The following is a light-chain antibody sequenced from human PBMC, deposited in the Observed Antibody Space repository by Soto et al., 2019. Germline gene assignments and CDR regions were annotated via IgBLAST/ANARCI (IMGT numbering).Light chain of an antibody. CDR2: EVI. J-gene: IGLJ1*01. CDR3: CSYAGGFYV. V-gene: IGLV2-8*01. CDR1: SSDVGNYNY. Sequence: QSALTQPPSASGSPGQSVTISCTGTSSDVGNYNYVSWFQQHPGKAPRLIIYEVIKRPSGVPDRFSGSKSGNTASLTVSGLQAEDEGDYYCCSYAGGFYVFGPGTKVTVL.